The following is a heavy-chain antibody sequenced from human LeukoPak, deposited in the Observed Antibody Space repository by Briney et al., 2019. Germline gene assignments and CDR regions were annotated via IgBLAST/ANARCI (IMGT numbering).Heavy chain of an antibody. J-gene: IGHJ6*03. CDR3: ARSPGRYYYYMDV. D-gene: IGHD1-1*01. CDR1: GGSISTYY. CDR2: IYTSGST. V-gene: IGHV4-4*07. Sequence: SETLSLTCTVSGGSISTYYWSWVRQPAGKGLEWIGRIYTSGSTSYNPSLKSRVTMSEDTSKNQLSLKLSSVTAADTAVYYCARSPGRYYYYMDVWGKGTTVTVSS.